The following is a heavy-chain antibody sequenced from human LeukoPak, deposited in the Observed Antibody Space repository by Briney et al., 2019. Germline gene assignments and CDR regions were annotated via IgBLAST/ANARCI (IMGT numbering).Heavy chain of an antibody. CDR3: ARFNCSGTSCYGDYYYYGMDV. CDR2: IYYSGST. J-gene: IGHJ6*04. D-gene: IGHD2-2*01. Sequence: SETLSLTCTVSGGSISSYYWSWIRQPPGKGLEWIGYIYYSGSTNYNPSLKSRVTISVDTSKNQFSLKLSSVTAADTAVYYCARFNCSGTSCYGDYYYYGMDVWGKGTTVTVSS. CDR1: GGSISSYY. V-gene: IGHV4-59*01.